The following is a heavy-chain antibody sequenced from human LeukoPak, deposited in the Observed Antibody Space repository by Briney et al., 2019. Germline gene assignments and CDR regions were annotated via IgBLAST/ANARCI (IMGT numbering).Heavy chain of an antibody. D-gene: IGHD3-10*01. J-gene: IGHJ4*02. CDR1: VGTFSSYA. Sequence: ASVKVSCKASVGTFSSYAISWVRQAPGQGLEWMGEIIPIFGTANYAQKFQGRVTITTDESTSTAYMELSSLRSEDTAVYYCATRLRHYYGSGSYALWGQGTLVTVSS. CDR3: ATRLRHYYGSGSYAL. CDR2: IIPIFGTA. V-gene: IGHV1-69*05.